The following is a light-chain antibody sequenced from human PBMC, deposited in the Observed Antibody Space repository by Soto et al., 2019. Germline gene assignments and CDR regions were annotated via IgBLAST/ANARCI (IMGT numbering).Light chain of an antibody. J-gene: IGKJ1*01. CDR2: HAS. V-gene: IGKV1-5*01. Sequence: IQLTQSPSTLPASVGDRVTLTCRASESISNWLAWYQHKPGTAPKLLIYHASILETAVPSRFSANGSGTEFTLTISILQPSDFATYYCQQYRTYSFGQGSRVDIK. CDR1: ESISNW. CDR3: QQYRTYS.